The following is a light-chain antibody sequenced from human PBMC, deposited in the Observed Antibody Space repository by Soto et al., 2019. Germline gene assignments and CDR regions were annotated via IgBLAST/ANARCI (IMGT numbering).Light chain of an antibody. V-gene: IGKV4-1*01. CDR1: QSVLHSPNNKNY. J-gene: IGKJ1*01. CDR3: QQYYTNSWS. Sequence: DIVMTQSPDSLAVSLGERATINCKSSQSVLHSPNNKNYLAWYQHKPGQPPKMLIYWASSREPGVPDRFSGSGSGTDFTLTISSLQSEDVAVYYCQQYYTNSWSFGQGTKVEIK. CDR2: WAS.